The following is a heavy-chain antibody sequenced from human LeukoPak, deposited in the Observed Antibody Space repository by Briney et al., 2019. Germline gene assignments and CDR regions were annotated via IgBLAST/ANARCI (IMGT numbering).Heavy chain of an antibody. J-gene: IGHJ5*02. CDR1: GYTFTSYY. CDR2: INPSGGST. V-gene: IGHV1-46*01. D-gene: IGHD2-2*01. CDR3: ARRYCRRTSCSTDNWFDP. Sequence: ASVEVSCKASGYTFTSYYMHWVRQAPGQGLEWMGIINPSGGSTSYAQKFQGRVTMTRDTSTSTVYMELSSLRSEDTAVYYCARRYCRRTSCSTDNWFDPWGQGTLVTVSS.